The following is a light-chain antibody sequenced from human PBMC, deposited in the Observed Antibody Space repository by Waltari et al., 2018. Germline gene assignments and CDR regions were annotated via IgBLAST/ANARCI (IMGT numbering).Light chain of an antibody. CDR1: SSDVGFYDF. CDR3: SSYTRRSYWV. J-gene: IGLJ3*02. Sequence: QSALTQPASVSGSPGQSITISCTGTSSDVGFYDFVSWFQQHPGKAPKVMIYKVNNRPSGVPHRSSGSKSGTTASLTLAGLQAEDEADYYCSSYTRRSYWVFGGGTQLTVL. CDR2: KVN. V-gene: IGLV2-14*01.